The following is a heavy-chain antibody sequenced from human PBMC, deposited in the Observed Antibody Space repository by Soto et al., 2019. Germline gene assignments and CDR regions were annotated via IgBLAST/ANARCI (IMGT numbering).Heavy chain of an antibody. CDR1: GGSFSTYY. CDR3: ARDRGSLTTGDGTFDI. D-gene: IGHD4-17*01. J-gene: IGHJ3*02. Sequence: QVQLQESGPGLAKASDTLSLTCTVSGGSFSTYYWTWIRQPPGKGLEWVGYVSYSGTTNYSPSLKNRVTISLDTSKNEFSLKQRSATAADTAVYYCARDRGSLTTGDGTFDIWGPGTMVTVSS. V-gene: IGHV4-59*01. CDR2: VSYSGTT.